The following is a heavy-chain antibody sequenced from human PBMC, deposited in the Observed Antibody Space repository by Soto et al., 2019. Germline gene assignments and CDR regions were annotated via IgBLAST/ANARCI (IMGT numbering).Heavy chain of an antibody. V-gene: IGHV3-53*01. CDR3: ARGPNSDC. J-gene: IGHJ4*02. CDR1: GFSGGGNY. D-gene: IGHD2-21*01. Sequence: EERLVQSGGGVVQPGGALRLSCAAYGFSGGGNYMSWVRQAPGKGLELVSLIYSGGNPFYADSMKGRFTLSRDNSNNMLYLQMDSLSAEDTAVYNCARGPNSDCWGQGTLVIVSS. CDR2: IYSGGNP.